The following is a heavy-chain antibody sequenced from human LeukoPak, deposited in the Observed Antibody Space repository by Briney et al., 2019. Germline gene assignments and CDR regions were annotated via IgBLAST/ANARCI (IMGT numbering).Heavy chain of an antibody. CDR3: ARRPTTNFDF. V-gene: IGHV5-51*01. CDR1: GYKFSNYW. CDR2: IYPDDSDA. Sequence: GESVKISCKASGYKFSNYWIAWARQMPGKGLEWMGTIYPDDSDARYSPSFQGQVTLSADKSVTTAYLQWSSLKPSDTAIYYCARRPTTNFDFWGQGTLVTVSS. D-gene: IGHD1-26*01. J-gene: IGHJ4*02.